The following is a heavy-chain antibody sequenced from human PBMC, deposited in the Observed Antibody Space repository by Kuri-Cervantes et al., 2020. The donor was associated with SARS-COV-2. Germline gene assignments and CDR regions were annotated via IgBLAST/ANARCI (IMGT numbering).Heavy chain of an antibody. CDR2: IYYSGST. CDR1: GGSISSYY. J-gene: IGHJ3*02. CDR3: ARGNGGRDAFDI. Sequence: GSLRLSCTVSGGSISSYYWSWIRQPPGKGLEWIGYIYYSGSTYYNPSLKSRVTISVDTSKNQFSLKLGSVTAADTAVYYCARGNGGRDAFDIWGQGTMVTVSS. D-gene: IGHD2-8*01. V-gene: IGHV4-59*08.